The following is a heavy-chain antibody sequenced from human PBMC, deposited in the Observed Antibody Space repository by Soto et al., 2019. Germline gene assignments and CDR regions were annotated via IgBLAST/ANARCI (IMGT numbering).Heavy chain of an antibody. CDR1: GGSISSSSYY. CDR3: ARLGYCSGGSCSVNMDV. D-gene: IGHD2-15*01. J-gene: IGHJ6*03. CDR2: IYYSGST. V-gene: IGHV4-39*01. Sequence: QLQLQESGPGLVKPSETLSLTCTVSGGSISSSSYYWGWIRQPPGKGLEWIGSIYYSGSTYYNPSLKSRVTISVDTSKNQFSLKLSSVTAADTAVYYCARLGYCSGGSCSVNMDVWGKGTTVTVSS.